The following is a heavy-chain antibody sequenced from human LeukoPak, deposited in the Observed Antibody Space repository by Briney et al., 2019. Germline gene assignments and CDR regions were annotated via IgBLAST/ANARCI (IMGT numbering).Heavy chain of an antibody. Sequence: ASVKVSCKASGYTFTGYYMHWVRQAPGQGLEWMGWTNPNSGGTNYAQKFQGWVTMTRDTSISTAYMELSRLRSDDTAVYYCARDGGFWSGYTTYGMDVWGQGTTVTVSS. CDR3: ARDGGFWSGYTTYGMDV. D-gene: IGHD3-3*01. CDR2: TNPNSGGT. J-gene: IGHJ6*02. CDR1: GYTFTGYY. V-gene: IGHV1-2*04.